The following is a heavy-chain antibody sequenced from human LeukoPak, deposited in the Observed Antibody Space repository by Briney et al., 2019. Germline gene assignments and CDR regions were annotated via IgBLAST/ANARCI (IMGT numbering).Heavy chain of an antibody. Sequence: SQTLSLTCAVSGGSISSGGYSWSWIRQPPGKGLEWIGYIYHSGSTYYNPSLKSRVTISVDRSKNQFSLKPSSVTAADTAVYYCARGYDAFDIWGQGTMVTVSS. CDR3: ARGYDAFDI. CDR1: GGSISSGGYS. V-gene: IGHV4-30-2*01. CDR2: IYHSGST. J-gene: IGHJ3*02.